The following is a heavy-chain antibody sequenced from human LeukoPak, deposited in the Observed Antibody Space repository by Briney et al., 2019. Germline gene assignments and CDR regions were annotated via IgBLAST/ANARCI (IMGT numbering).Heavy chain of an antibody. CDR1: GFNFSKYS. CDR2: ISSSSRIM. J-gene: IGHJ4*02. Sequence: GGSLRLSCAASGFNFSKYSMNWVRQAPGKGLEWVSYISSSSRIMDYADSVKGRFTISRDNAKNSLYLQMNSLRDEDTAVYYCVRDKDWSFDDWGQGTLVTVSP. CDR3: VRDKDWSFDD. D-gene: IGHD3/OR15-3a*01. V-gene: IGHV3-48*02.